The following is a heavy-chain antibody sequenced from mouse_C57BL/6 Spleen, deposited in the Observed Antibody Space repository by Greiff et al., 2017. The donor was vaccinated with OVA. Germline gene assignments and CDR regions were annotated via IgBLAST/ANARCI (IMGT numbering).Heavy chain of an antibody. D-gene: IGHD2-1*01. CDR1: GFTFSSYG. J-gene: IGHJ2*01. Sequence: EVHLVESGGDLVKPGGSLKLSCAASGFTFSSYGMSWVRQTPDKRLEWVATISSGGSYTYYPDSVKGRFTISRDNAKNTLYLQMSSLKSEDTAMYYCARPFYYGNYQDAFDYWGQGTTLTVSS. CDR2: ISSGGSYT. V-gene: IGHV5-6*01. CDR3: ARPFYYGNYQDAFDY.